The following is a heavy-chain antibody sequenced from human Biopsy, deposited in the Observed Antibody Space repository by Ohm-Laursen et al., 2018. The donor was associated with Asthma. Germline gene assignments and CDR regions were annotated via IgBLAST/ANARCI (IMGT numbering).Heavy chain of an antibody. V-gene: IGHV4-59*01. CDR3: AGFCSGGNCPDH. Sequence: SETLSLTCTVSGVSIRSYYWTWIRQPPGKGREGIGNIHYSGSTYSNPSLKSRVTISVDTSKKQISLRLSSVIAADTAVYYCAGFCSGGNCPDHWGQGTLVTVSS. D-gene: IGHD2-15*01. J-gene: IGHJ4*02. CDR1: GVSIRSYY. CDR2: IHYSGST.